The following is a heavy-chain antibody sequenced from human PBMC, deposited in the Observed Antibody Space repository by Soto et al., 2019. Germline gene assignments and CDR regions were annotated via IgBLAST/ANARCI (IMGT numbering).Heavy chain of an antibody. CDR2: IYYSGST. J-gene: IGHJ4*02. CDR1: GGSISSYY. V-gene: IGHV4-59*01. D-gene: IGHD2-8*01. Sequence: QVQLQESGPGLVKPSETLSLTCTVSGGSISSYYWRWIRQPPGKGLEWIGYIYYSGSTNYNPSLTRRVTTSVHTSKNHFSVKLGSVIAAGTAVYDGEGGLIRILYPFAYWGQGTLVTVS. CDR3: EGGLIRILYPFAY.